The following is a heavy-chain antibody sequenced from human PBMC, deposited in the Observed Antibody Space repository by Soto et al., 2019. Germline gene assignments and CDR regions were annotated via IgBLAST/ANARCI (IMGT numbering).Heavy chain of an antibody. CDR1: GGSFSGYY. Sequence: SETLSLTCAVYGGSFSGYYWSWIRQSPSRGLEWLGRTYYRSKWYNDYAVSVKSRITINPDTSKNQFSLQLNSVTPEDTAVYYCALAVANAFDIWGQGTMVTVSS. CDR2: TYYRSKWYN. V-gene: IGHV6-1*01. D-gene: IGHD6-19*01. J-gene: IGHJ3*02. CDR3: ALAVANAFDI.